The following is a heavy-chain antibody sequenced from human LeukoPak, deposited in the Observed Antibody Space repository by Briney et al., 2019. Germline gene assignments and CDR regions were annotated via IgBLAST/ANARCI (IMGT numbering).Heavy chain of an antibody. D-gene: IGHD3-3*01. CDR2: IYYIGST. CDR3: ARHHYDFWSGYWGGTYNWFDP. V-gene: IGHV4-39*01. J-gene: IGHJ5*02. Sequence: SETLSLTCTVSGGSISSSSYYWGWIRQPPGKGLEWIGSIYYIGSTYYNPSLKSRVTISVDTSKNQFSLKLSSVTAADTAVYYCARHHYDFWSGYWGGTYNWFDPWGQGTMVTVSS. CDR1: GGSISSSSYY.